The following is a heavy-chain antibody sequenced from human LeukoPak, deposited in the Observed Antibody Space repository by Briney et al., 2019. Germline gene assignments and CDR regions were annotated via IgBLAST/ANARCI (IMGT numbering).Heavy chain of an antibody. CDR3: AREYYYDSSGPNWFDP. CDR2: INPSGGST. J-gene: IGHJ5*02. CDR1: GYTFTSYY. Sequence: ASVKVSCKASGYTFTSYYMHWVRQAPGQGLEWMGIINPSGGSTTYAQKFQGRVTMTRDTSTSTVYMELCSLRSEDTAVYYCAREYYYDSSGPNWFDPWGQGTLVTVSS. V-gene: IGHV1-46*01. D-gene: IGHD3-22*01.